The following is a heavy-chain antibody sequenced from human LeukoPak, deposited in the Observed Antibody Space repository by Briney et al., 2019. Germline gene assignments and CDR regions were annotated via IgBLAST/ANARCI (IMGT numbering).Heavy chain of an antibody. V-gene: IGHV4-59*12. CDR2: IYYSGST. D-gene: IGHD3-10*01. J-gene: IGHJ5*02. CDR3: VRGDYYGSGSPGGFDP. Sequence: SETLSLTCTVSGGSISSYYWSWIRQPPGKGLEWIGYIYYSGSTNYNPSLKSRVTISVDTSKNQFSLKLSSVTAADTAVYYCVRGDYYGSGSPGGFDPWGQGTLVTVSS. CDR1: GGSISSYY.